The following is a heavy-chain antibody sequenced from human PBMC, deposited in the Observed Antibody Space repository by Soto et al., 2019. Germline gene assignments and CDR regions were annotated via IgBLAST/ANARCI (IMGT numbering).Heavy chain of an antibody. CDR1: GDSVSSNSAA. CDR3: ARGGGGGSYWEVPNWFDP. D-gene: IGHD1-26*01. Sequence: KQSQTLSLTCAISGDSVSSNSAAWNWIRQSPSRGLEWLGRTYYRSKWYNDYAVSVKSRITINPDTSKNQFSLQLNSVTPEDTAVYYCARGGGGGSYWEVPNWFDPWGQGTLVTVSS. J-gene: IGHJ5*02. CDR2: TYYRSKWYN. V-gene: IGHV6-1*01.